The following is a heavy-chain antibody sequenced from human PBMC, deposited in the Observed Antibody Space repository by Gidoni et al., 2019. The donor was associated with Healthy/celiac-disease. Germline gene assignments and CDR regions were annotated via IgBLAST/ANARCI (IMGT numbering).Heavy chain of an antibody. J-gene: IGHJ4*02. D-gene: IGHD2-15*01. Sequence: QVQLVQSGAEVKKPGSSVKVCCKASGGTFSSYAISWVRQAPGQGLEWMGGIIPSCGTADYAQEFQGRVTITADNSTSTAYMELSSLRSEDTAVYYCARGGGYCSGGSCYSNFDYWGQGTLVTVSS. V-gene: IGHV1-69*06. CDR2: IIPSCGTA. CDR3: ARGGGYCSGGSCYSNFDY. CDR1: GGTFSSYA.